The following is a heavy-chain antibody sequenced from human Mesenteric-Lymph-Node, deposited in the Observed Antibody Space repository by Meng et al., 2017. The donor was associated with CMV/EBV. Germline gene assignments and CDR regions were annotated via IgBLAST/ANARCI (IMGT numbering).Heavy chain of an antibody. CDR2: IYYSGGP. V-gene: IGHV4-59*02. Sequence: SETLSLTCTVSGASVSNYYWSWIRQSPGKGLEWIGHIYYSGGPDYNPSLKSRATISVDTSKNQFSLKLSSVTAADTAVYYCARYSSSWSGFDYWGQGALVTVSS. J-gene: IGHJ4*02. D-gene: IGHD6-13*01. CDR1: GASVSNYY. CDR3: ARYSSSWSGFDY.